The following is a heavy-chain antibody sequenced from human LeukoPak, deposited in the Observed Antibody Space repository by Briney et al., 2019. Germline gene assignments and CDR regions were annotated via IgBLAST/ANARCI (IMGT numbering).Heavy chain of an antibody. Sequence: GRSLRHSCAASRFTFSRTRMHAVCQAPGKGLEWVAVISYDGSNKYYADSVKGRFTISRDNSKNTLYLQMNSLRAEDTAVYYCAKDPLRDPWGQGTLVTVSS. CDR3: AKDPLRDP. J-gene: IGHJ5*02. CDR1: RFTFSRTR. CDR2: ISYDGSNK. V-gene: IGHV3-30*18.